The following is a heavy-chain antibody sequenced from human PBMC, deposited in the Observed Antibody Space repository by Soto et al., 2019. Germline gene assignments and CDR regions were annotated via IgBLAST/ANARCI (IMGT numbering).Heavy chain of an antibody. J-gene: IGHJ5*02. D-gene: IGHD3-3*01. V-gene: IGHV1-69*04. CDR2: IIPILGIA. CDR3: ARDQITIFGVVTPGWFDP. Sequence: GASVKVSCKASGGTFSSYTISWVRQAPGQGLEWMGRIIPILGIANYAQKFQGRVTITADKSTSTAYMELSSLRSEDTAVYYCARDQITIFGVVTPGWFDPWGQGTLVTVSS. CDR1: GGTFSSYT.